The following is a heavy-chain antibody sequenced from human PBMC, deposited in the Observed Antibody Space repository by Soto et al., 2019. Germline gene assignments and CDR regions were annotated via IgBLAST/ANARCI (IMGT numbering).Heavy chain of an antibody. Sequence: PGGSLRLSCAASGFTFSDYYMSWIRQAPGKGLEWVSYISSSGSTIYYADSVKGRFTISRDNAKNSLYLQMNSLRAEDTAVYYCARDPSGSYYYYMDVWGKGTTVTVSS. CDR2: ISSSGSTI. CDR1: GFTFSDYY. J-gene: IGHJ6*03. CDR3: ARDPSGSYYYYMDV. V-gene: IGHV3-11*01. D-gene: IGHD1-26*01.